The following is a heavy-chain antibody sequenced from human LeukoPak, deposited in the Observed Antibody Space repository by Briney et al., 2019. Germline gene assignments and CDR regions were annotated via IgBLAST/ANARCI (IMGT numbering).Heavy chain of an antibody. CDR2: IKTDESDT. Sequence: PGGSLRLSCAASRFTFSTYWMHWVRQAPGKGLVWVSRIKTDESDTDYADSVKGRFTISRDNAKNTLYLEMNSLRAEDTAVYFCTTIRPDYWGQGTLVTVSS. CDR3: TTIRPDY. D-gene: IGHD5-12*01. V-gene: IGHV3-74*01. J-gene: IGHJ4*02. CDR1: RFTFSTYW.